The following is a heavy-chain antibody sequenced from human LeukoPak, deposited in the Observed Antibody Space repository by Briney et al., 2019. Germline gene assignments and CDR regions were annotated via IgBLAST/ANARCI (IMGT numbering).Heavy chain of an antibody. V-gene: IGHV3-15*01. CDR3: ARVSISGGGVDY. J-gene: IGHJ4*02. CDR1: GFTFSNAW. CDR2: IKSKTDGGTT. D-gene: IGHD3-16*01. Sequence: GGSLRLSCAASGFTFSNAWMSWVRQAPGKGLEWVGRIKSKTDGGTTDYAAPVKGRFTISRDDSKNTLYLQMNSLKTEDTAVYYCARVSISGGGVDYWGQGTLVTVPS.